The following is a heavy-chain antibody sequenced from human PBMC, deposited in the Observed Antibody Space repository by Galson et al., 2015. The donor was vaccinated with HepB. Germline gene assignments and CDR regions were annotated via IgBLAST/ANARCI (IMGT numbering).Heavy chain of an antibody. V-gene: IGHV3-48*02. J-gene: IGHJ2*01. CDR2: ISSTGTTM. Sequence: SLRLSCAASGFTFSSYTMNWVRHAPGKGLESVSYISSTGTTMYYADSAKGRFTLSRDNAQNSLYLQMNSLRDEDTAVYYCARVYFGSGSSSAYWYFDLWGRGALVTVSS. CDR1: GFTFSSYT. D-gene: IGHD3-10*01. CDR3: ARVYFGSGSSSAYWYFDL.